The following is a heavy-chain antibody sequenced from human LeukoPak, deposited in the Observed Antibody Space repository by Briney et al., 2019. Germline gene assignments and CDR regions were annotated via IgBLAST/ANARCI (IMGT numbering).Heavy chain of an antibody. J-gene: IGHJ5*01. CDR1: GGSFSGYY. V-gene: IGHV4-34*01. CDR3: ARGSPKHDS. CDR2: ISHSGTT. Sequence: SETLSLTCAVYGGSFSGYYWTWIRQPPGKGLEWIAEISHSGTTNYNPALKSRVTISVDTSKNQFSLKLISETAADTGVYYCARGSPKHDSWGQGTLVIVSP.